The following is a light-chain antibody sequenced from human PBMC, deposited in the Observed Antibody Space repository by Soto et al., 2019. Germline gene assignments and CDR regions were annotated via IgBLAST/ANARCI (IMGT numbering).Light chain of an antibody. V-gene: IGKV3-20*01. Sequence: EIVLTQSPGTLSLFPGERATLSCRASQSVTSTYLVWYQQKPGQAPRLLIYGASSRATGIQDRFSGSGSGTDFTLTISRLEPEDFAVYYCQQYGSSPWTFGQGTKVEIK. CDR3: QQYGSSPWT. CDR2: GAS. J-gene: IGKJ1*01. CDR1: QSVTSTY.